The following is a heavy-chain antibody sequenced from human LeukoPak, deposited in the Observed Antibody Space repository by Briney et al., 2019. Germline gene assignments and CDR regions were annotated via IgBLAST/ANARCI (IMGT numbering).Heavy chain of an antibody. CDR1: GFSLTTSQVG. J-gene: IGHJ4*02. CDR2: IYWDDDK. Sequence: SGPTLVKPTQTLTLTCTFSGFSLTTSQVGVGWIRQPPGKALEWLAVIYWDDDKRYRSSLRSRVTITKDTSKNQVVLTLSDMDPEDTATYFRVHIRGSTPGSTDIWGQGTLVTVSS. V-gene: IGHV2-5*02. CDR3: VHIRGSTPGSTDI. D-gene: IGHD1-26*01.